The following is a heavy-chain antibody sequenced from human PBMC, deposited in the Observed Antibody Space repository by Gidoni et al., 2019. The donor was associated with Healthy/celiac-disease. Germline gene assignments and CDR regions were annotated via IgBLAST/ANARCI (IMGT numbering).Heavy chain of an antibody. Sequence: EVELVESGGGLVQPGGSLRLSCAASGFTVSSNYMSWVRQAPGKGLELVSVIYSGGSTYYADSVKGRFTISRDNSKNTLYLQMHILRAEDTAVYYCASERAQQLGYYYYGMDVWGQGTTVTVSS. D-gene: IGHD6-13*01. CDR2: IYSGGST. CDR3: ASERAQQLGYYYYGMDV. V-gene: IGHV3-66*02. CDR1: GFTVSSNY. J-gene: IGHJ6*02.